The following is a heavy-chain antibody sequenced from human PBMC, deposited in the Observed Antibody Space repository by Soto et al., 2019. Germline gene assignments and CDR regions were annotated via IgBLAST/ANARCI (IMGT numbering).Heavy chain of an antibody. CDR2: IYDSGT. Sequence: QVQLQESGPGLVKPSQTLSLTCTVSGDSVSRGGYYWSWIRQHPGKGLEWIGNIYDSGTYYNPSLKSRLNISVDTSKNQFSLTLTSVTAADTAVYYCARATAMAGPDYWGQGTLVTVSS. V-gene: IGHV4-31*03. D-gene: IGHD5-18*01. J-gene: IGHJ4*02. CDR1: GDSVSRGGYY. CDR3: ARATAMAGPDY.